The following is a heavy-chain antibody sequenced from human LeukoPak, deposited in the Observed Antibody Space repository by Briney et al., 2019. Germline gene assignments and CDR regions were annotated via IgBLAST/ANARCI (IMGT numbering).Heavy chain of an antibody. CDR3: ARVGYSSYGMDV. CDR2: IFPADSDT. CDR1: GYSFTNTW. D-gene: IGHD3-22*01. V-gene: IGHV5-51*01. Sequence: GESLKISCNGSGYSFTNTWIAWVRQMPGKSQEWMGSIFPADSDTRNSPSFRGQVTISADKSTSTAYLQWSSLKASDTAIYYCARVGYSSYGMDVWGKGTTVTVSS. J-gene: IGHJ6*03.